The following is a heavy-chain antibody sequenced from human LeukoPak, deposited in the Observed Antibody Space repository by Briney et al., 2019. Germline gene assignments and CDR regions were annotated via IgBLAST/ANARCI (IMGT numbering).Heavy chain of an antibody. CDR2: ISGSGGST. D-gene: IGHD1-26*01. Sequence: PGGSLRLSCAASGFTFSSYAMSWVRQAPGKGLEWVSAISGSGGSTYYADSVKGRFTISRDNSKNTLYLQMNSLRAEDTAVYYCAKGQQGATDLCMDFWGKGTTVTVSS. V-gene: IGHV3-23*01. J-gene: IGHJ6*03. CDR3: AKGQQGATDLCMDF. CDR1: GFTFSSYA.